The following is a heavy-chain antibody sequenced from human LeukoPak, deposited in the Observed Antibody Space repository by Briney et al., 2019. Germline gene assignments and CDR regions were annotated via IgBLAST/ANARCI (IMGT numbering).Heavy chain of an antibody. D-gene: IGHD1-26*01. CDR2: ISSSSSYI. CDR3: ARDPGVVGAANVY. CDR1: GFTFSCYS. J-gene: IGHJ4*02. Sequence: KSGGSLRLSCAASGFTFSCYSMNWVRQAPGKGLEWVSSISSSSSYIYYADSVKGRFTISRDNAKNSLYLQMNSLRAEDTAVYYCARDPGVVGAANVYWGQGTLVTVSS. V-gene: IGHV3-21*01.